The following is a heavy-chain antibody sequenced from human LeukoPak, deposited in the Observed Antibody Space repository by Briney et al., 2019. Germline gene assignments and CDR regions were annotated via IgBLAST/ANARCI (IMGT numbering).Heavy chain of an antibody. CDR3: ARDSFYSRDFDY. CDR1: GFTFSSYG. J-gene: IGHJ4*02. D-gene: IGHD2-15*01. V-gene: IGHV3-30*03. CDR2: ISYDGSNK. Sequence: GGSLRLSCAASGFTFSSYGMHWVRQAPGKGLEWVAVISYDGSNKYYADSVKGRFTISRDNSKNTLYLQMNSLRAEDTAVYYCARDSFYSRDFDYWGQGTLVTVSS.